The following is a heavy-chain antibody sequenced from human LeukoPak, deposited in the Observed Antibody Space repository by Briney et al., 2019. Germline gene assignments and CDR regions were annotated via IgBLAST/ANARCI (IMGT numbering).Heavy chain of an antibody. CDR3: AKDIAAAGTYY. CDR2: ISYDGSNK. Sequence: GGSLRLSCAASGFTFSSYWMSWVRQAPGKGLEWVAVISYDGSNKYYADSVKGRFTISRDNSKNTLYLQMNSLRAEDTAVYYCAKDIAAAGTYYWGQGTLVTVSS. V-gene: IGHV3-30*18. CDR1: GFTFSSYW. J-gene: IGHJ4*02. D-gene: IGHD6-13*01.